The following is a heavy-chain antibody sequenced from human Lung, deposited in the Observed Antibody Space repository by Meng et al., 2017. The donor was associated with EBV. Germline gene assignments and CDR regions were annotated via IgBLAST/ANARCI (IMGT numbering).Heavy chain of an antibody. CDR1: GFAFSSYS. CDR3: ARAYSRRAPPDY. V-gene: IGHV3-21*02. CDR2: ITSSSSFI. J-gene: IGHJ4*02. D-gene: IGHD6-13*01. Sequence: EVQLVESGGGLVKLGGSLRFSCAASGFAFSSYSMKWLRQAPGKGLEWVSSITSSSSFIYYEDSVKGRFTISRDNAKNSLYLQMNSLRAEDTAVYYCARAYSRRAPPDYWGQGTLVTVSS.